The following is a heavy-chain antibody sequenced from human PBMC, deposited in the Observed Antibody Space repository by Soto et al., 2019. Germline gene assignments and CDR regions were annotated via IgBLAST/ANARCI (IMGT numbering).Heavy chain of an antibody. D-gene: IGHD6-25*01. V-gene: IGHV4-59*01. CDR2: IYYSGST. J-gene: IGHJ5*02. CDR1: DGSISSYY. Sequence: QVQLQESGPGLVKPSETLSLTCTVSDGSISSYYWSWIRQPPGKGLEWIGYIYYSGSTNYNPSLKSRVTISVDTSKNQFSLKLSSVTAADTAVYYCARPHGGSSGWDNWFDPWGQGTLVTVSS. CDR3: ARPHGGSSGWDNWFDP.